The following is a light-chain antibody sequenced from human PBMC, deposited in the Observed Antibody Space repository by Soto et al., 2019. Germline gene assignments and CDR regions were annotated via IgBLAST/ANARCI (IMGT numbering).Light chain of an antibody. CDR1: SGHSDYA. CDR3: QAGGTGGV. J-gene: IGLJ3*02. V-gene: IGLV4-69*01. CDR2: VTSDGSH. Sequence: QLVLTQSPSAYASPGASVNLTCTLSSGHSDYAIAWHQQQPEKGPRYLMKVTSDGSHTKGDGIPDRFSGSSSGADRYLTISSLRSDDEADYYCQAGGTGGVFGGGTQLTVL.